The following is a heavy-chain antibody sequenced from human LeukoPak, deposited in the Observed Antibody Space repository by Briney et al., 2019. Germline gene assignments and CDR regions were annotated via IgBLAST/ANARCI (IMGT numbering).Heavy chain of an antibody. D-gene: IGHD2-15*01. Sequence: PSETLSLTCTVSGGSISRSSYYWGWIRQPPGKGPEWIGSIYYSGSTYYNPSLKSRVTISGDTSKNQFSLELRSVTAADTAVYYCARRGYCSGGSCYYYYGMDVWGQGTTVTVSS. J-gene: IGHJ6*02. V-gene: IGHV4-39*01. CDR1: GGSISRSSYY. CDR2: IYYSGST. CDR3: ARRGYCSGGSCYYYYGMDV.